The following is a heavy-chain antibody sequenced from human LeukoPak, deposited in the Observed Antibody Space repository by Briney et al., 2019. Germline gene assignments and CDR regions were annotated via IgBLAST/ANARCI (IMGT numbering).Heavy chain of an antibody. Sequence: SETLSLTCAVYGGSISSGSYYWSWIRQPAGKGLEWIGRIYTSGSTNYNPSLKSRVTISVDTSKNQFSLKLSSVTAADTAVYYCASGVSWVRGVTTDDYWGQGTLVTVSS. CDR2: IYTSGST. J-gene: IGHJ4*02. V-gene: IGHV4-61*02. CDR3: ASGVSWVRGVTTDDY. CDR1: GGSISSGSYY. D-gene: IGHD3-10*01.